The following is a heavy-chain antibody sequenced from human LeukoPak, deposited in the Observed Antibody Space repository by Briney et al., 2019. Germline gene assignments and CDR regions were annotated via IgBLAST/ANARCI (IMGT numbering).Heavy chain of an antibody. D-gene: IGHD6-13*01. CDR1: GYSFTSYW. CDR3: ARLNTFALIAAPFDP. J-gene: IGHJ5*02. CDR2: IYPGDSDT. Sequence: GESLKISCKGSGYSFTSYWIGWVRQMPGKGLEWMGIIYPGDSDTRYSPSFQGQVTISADKSISTAYLQWSSLKASDTAMYYCARLNTFALIAAPFDPWGQGTLVTVSS. V-gene: IGHV5-51*01.